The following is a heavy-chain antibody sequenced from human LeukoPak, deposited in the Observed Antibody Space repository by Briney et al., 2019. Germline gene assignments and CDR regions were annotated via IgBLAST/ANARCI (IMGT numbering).Heavy chain of an antibody. D-gene: IGHD3-10*01. CDR1: GGSISSGGYS. J-gene: IGHJ6*02. V-gene: IGHV4-30-2*01. CDR3: ARVSKEFYYGMDV. Sequence: SQTLSLTCAVSGGSISSGGYSWSWIRQPPGKGLEWIGYIYHSGSTYYNPSLKSRVTISVDRSKNQFSLKLSSVTAADTAVYYCARVSKEFYYGMDVWGQGTTVTVSS. CDR2: IYHSGST.